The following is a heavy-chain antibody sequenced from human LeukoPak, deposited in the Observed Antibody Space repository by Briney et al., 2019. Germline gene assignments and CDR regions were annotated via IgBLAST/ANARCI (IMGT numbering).Heavy chain of an antibody. CDR1: GYTLTQLS. Sequence: ASVKVSCKVSGYTLTQLSMHWVRQAPGKGLEWMGSFDPEDGKTIYAQKFQGRVTMTEDTSADTAFMELSSLRSEDTAVYYCATDREYYKDSGSPLTDWGQGTLVTVSS. D-gene: IGHD3-22*01. CDR3: ATDREYYKDSGSPLTD. CDR2: FDPEDGKT. V-gene: IGHV1-24*01. J-gene: IGHJ4*02.